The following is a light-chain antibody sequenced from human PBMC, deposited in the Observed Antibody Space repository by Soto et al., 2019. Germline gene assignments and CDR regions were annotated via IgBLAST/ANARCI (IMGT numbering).Light chain of an antibody. CDR1: QSVSSY. CDR2: DAS. CDR3: QQLNGSPWT. V-gene: IGKV3-11*01. J-gene: IGKJ1*01. Sequence: EIVLTQSPATLSLSPGERATLSCRASQSVSSYLAWYQQKPGQAPRLLIYDASNRATGIPARFSGSRSGTEYTLTIGSLQPEDFATYYCQQLNGSPWTFGQGTKVEI.